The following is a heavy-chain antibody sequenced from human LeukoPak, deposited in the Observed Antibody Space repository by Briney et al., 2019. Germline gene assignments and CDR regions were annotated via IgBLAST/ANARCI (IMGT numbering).Heavy chain of an antibody. D-gene: IGHD1-26*01. Sequence: GGSLRLSCAASGFTFTNAWMSWVRQAPGEGLEWVGRIKSETDGGTIDYAAPVKGRFTISRDDSKNTLYLQMNSLKTEDSAVYYCTRDGSGTGFDHWGQGTLVTVSS. V-gene: IGHV3-15*01. CDR3: TRDGSGTGFDH. CDR1: GFTFTNAW. J-gene: IGHJ4*02. CDR2: IKSETDGGTI.